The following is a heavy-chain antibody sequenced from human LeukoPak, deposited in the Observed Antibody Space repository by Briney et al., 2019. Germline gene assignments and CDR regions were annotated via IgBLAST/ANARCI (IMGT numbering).Heavy chain of an antibody. CDR2: IRISSSYI. J-gene: IGHJ5*02. CDR3: AKDSGAYYYDSSGYFWFDP. D-gene: IGHD3-22*01. V-gene: IGHV3-21*04. CDR1: GFTFSSYS. Sequence: GGSLRLSCAASGFTFSSYSMNWVRKAPGKGLEWASSIRISSSYIYYADSVKGRFTISRDNAKNSLYLQMNSLRAEDTALYYCAKDSGAYYYDSSGYFWFDPWGQGTLVTVSS.